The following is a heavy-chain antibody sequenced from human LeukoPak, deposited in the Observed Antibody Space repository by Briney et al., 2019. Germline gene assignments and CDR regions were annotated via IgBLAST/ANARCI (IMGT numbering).Heavy chain of an antibody. CDR2: IFSSGST. CDR1: GGSIASGSYF. CDR3: ARGFYYLYYFDS. D-gene: IGHD3-22*01. J-gene: IGHJ4*02. Sequence: ASETLSLTCSVSGGSIASGSYFWSWIRQPAGKGLEWIGRIFSSGSTNSNPPFKSRVTISLDASKNKFSLKLSSVTAADTAVYYCARGFYYLYYFDSWGQGTPVTVSS. V-gene: IGHV4-61*02.